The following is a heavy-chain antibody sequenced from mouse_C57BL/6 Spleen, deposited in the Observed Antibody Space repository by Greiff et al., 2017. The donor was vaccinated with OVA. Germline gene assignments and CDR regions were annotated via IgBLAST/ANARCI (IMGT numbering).Heavy chain of an antibody. V-gene: IGHV1-15*01. CDR1: GYTFTDYE. J-gene: IGHJ4*01. Sequence: QVQLQQSGAELVRPGASVTLSCKASGYTFTDYEMHWVKQTPVHGLEWIGAIDPETGGTAYNQKFKGKAILTADKSSSTAYMELRSLTSEDSAVYYCTRKVITTRAMDYWGQGTSVTVSS. CDR2: IDPETGGT. D-gene: IGHD1-1*01. CDR3: TRKVITTRAMDY.